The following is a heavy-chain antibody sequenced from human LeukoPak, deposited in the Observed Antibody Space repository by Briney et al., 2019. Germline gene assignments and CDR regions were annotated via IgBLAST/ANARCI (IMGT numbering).Heavy chain of an antibody. CDR1: GFTFSSYA. V-gene: IGHV3-30-3*01. Sequence: GRSLRLSCAASGFTFSSYAMHWVRQAPGKGLEWVAVISYDGSNKYYADSVKGRFTISRDNSKNTLYLQMNSLRAEDTAVYYCTRFVGSSFAFDIWGQGTMVTVSS. J-gene: IGHJ3*02. CDR2: ISYDGSNK. CDR3: TRFVGSSFAFDI. D-gene: IGHD1-26*01.